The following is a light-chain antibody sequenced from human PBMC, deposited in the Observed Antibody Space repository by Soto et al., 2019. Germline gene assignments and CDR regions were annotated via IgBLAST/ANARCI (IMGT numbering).Light chain of an antibody. Sequence: EIVLTQSPGTLSLSPGERATLSCRASQSVSSNYLAWYQQKPGQAPRLLIYGASRGAAGIPDRFSGSGSGTDFTLTISSLEPEDCAVYFCQQDGRSPMFTFGQGTKLEVK. CDR1: QSVSSNY. J-gene: IGKJ2*01. CDR2: GAS. CDR3: QQDGRSPMFT. V-gene: IGKV3-20*01.